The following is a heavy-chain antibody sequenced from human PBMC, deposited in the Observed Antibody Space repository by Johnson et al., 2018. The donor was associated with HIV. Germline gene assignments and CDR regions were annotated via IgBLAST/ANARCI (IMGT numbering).Heavy chain of an antibody. D-gene: IGHD6-13*01. J-gene: IGHJ3*02. Sequence: VQLVESGGDLVQPGGSLRLSCVGSGFTFSTNWMHWVRQAPGKGLAWVARISDDGNDISYADSVKGRFTISRDNAKNTLYLRMDSLGAEDTAMYYCARDGGIATALDGFDIWGQGTKITVSS. CDR1: GFTFSTNW. CDR3: ARDGGIATALDGFDI. V-gene: IGHV3-74*03. CDR2: ISDDGNDI.